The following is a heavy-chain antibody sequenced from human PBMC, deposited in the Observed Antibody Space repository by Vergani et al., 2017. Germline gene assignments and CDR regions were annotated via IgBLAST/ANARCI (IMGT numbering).Heavy chain of an antibody. J-gene: IGHJ2*01. V-gene: IGHV4-59*01. CDR2: IYYSGST. CDR1: GGSISSYY. Sequence: QVQLQESGPGLVKPSETLSLTCTVSGGSISSYYWSWIRQPPGKGLEWIGYIYYSGSTNYNPSLKSRVTISVDTSKNQFSLKLSSVTAADTAVYYCARQPPESYYYDNRXFDLWGRGTLVTVSS. D-gene: IGHD3-22*01. CDR3: ARQPPESYYYDNRXFDL.